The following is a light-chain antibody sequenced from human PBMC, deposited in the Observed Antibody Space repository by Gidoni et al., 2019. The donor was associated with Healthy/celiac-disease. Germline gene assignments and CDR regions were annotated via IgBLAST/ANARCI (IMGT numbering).Light chain of an antibody. CDR1: QSVLSSSNNKNY. CDR2: WAS. CDR3: QQYYSTPLT. V-gene: IGKV4-1*01. Sequence: DIVMSQSPDSLAVSLGERATINCKSSQSVLSSSNNKNYLAWYQQKPGQPPKLLLYWASTRESGVPDRFGGSGSGTDFTLTISSLQAEDVAVYYCQQYYSTPLTFGGGTKVEIK. J-gene: IGKJ4*01.